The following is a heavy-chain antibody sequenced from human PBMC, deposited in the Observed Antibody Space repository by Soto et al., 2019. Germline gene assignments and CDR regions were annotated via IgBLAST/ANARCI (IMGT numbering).Heavy chain of an antibody. CDR2: INPSGGST. V-gene: IGHV1-46*01. Sequence: ASVKVSCKASGYTFTSYDMHWVRQAPGQGLEWMGIINPSGGSTSYAQKFQGRVTMTRDTSTSTVYMELSSLRSEDTAVYYCARSQGGSSSLDIYYYYYYGMDVWGQGTTVTVSS. CDR1: GYTFTSYD. CDR3: ARSQGGSSSLDIYYYYYYGMDV. D-gene: IGHD2-15*01. J-gene: IGHJ6*02.